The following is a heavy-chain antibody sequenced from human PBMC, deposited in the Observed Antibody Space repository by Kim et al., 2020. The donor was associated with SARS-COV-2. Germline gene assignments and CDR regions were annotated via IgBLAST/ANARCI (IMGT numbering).Heavy chain of an antibody. CDR2: IYHSGST. Sequence: SETLSLTCTVSGYSISSGYYWGWIRQPPGKGLEWIGSIYHSGSTYYNPSLKSRVTISVDTSKNQFSLKLSSVTAADTAVYYCARDLVPEWELPSRHNWFDPWGQGTLVTVSS. D-gene: IGHD1-26*01. CDR1: GYSISSGYY. J-gene: IGHJ5*02. CDR3: ARDLVPEWELPSRHNWFDP. V-gene: IGHV4-38-2*02.